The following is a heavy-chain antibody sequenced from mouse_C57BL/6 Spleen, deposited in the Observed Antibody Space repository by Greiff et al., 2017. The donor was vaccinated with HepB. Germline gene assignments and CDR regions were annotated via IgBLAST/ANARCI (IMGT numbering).Heavy chain of an antibody. V-gene: IGHV1-20*01. CDR2: INPYNGDT. J-gene: IGHJ4*01. CDR3: ARISYAMDY. CDR1: GYSFTGYF. D-gene: IGHD6-2*01. Sequence: EVQGVESGPELVKPGDSVKISCKASGYSFTGYFMNWVMQSHGKSLEWIGRINPYNGDTFYNQKFKGKATLTVDKSSSTAHMELRSLTSEDSAVYYCARISYAMDYWGQGTSVTVSS.